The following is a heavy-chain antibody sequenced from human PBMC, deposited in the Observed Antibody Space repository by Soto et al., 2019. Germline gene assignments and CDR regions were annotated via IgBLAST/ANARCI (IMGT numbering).Heavy chain of an antibody. CDR3: ARGGSMITFGGVIAKYYYYGMDV. CDR2: INSDGSST. J-gene: IGHJ6*02. V-gene: IGHV3-74*01. Sequence: GGSLRLSCAASGFTFSSYWMHWVRQAPGKGLVWVSRINSDGSSTSYADSVKGRFTISRDNAKNTLYLQMNSLRAEDTAVYYCARGGSMITFGGVIAKYYYYGMDVWCQVTKDT. D-gene: IGHD3-16*02. CDR1: GFTFSSYW.